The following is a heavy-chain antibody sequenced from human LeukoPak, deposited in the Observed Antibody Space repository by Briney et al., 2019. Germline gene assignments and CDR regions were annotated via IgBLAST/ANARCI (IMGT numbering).Heavy chain of an antibody. J-gene: IGHJ5*02. Sequence: SETLSLTCTVSGGSISTYYWNWIRQPPGKGLEWIGCIYFSGSTYYNPSLQSRVSISVDTSKNQFSLRLSSVTAADMAVYYCARGALYYGSGSYYDNWFDPWGQGTLVTVSS. V-gene: IGHV4-59*01. CDR1: GGSISTYY. CDR2: IYFSGST. CDR3: ARGALYYGSGSYYDNWFDP. D-gene: IGHD3-10*01.